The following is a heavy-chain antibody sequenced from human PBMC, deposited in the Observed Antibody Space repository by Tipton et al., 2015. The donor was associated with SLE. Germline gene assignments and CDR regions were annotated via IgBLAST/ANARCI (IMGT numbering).Heavy chain of an antibody. J-gene: IGHJ6*03. Sequence: SLRLSCAASGFTFSSYWMNWVRQAPGKGLEWVSYISSSGSTIFYADSVKGRFTISRDNAKNSLYLQMNSLRAEDTAVYYCARGSYYDFWSGYNYYYYYMDVWGRGTTVTVSS. CDR1: GFTFSSYW. CDR3: ARGSYYDFWSGYNYYYYYMDV. D-gene: IGHD3-3*01. CDR2: ISSSGSTI. V-gene: IGHV3-48*03.